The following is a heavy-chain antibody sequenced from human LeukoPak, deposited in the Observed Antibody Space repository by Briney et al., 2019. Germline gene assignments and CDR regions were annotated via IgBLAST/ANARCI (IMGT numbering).Heavy chain of an antibody. CDR2: IYRSGST. CDR3: AKFYPGRWIDY. V-gene: IGHV3-23*05. CDR1: AFTFRNYG. D-gene: IGHD3-10*01. J-gene: IGHJ4*02. Sequence: GGSLRLSCAASAFTFRNYGMHWVRQAPGKGLEWVSIIYRSGSTYYADSVKGRFTISRDNSKNTLYLQMNSLRAEDTAVYYCAKFYPGRWIDYWGQGTLVTVSS.